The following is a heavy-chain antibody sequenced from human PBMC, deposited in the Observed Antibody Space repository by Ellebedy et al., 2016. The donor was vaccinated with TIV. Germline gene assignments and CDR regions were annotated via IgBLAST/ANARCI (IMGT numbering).Heavy chain of an antibody. CDR2: IYSGGSA. CDR3: AREVDTSMADGLDV. CDR1: GFTVSNNY. Sequence: PGGSLRLSCAASGFTVSNNYMSWVRQAPGKGLEWVSVIYSGGSAYYADSVKGRFTISRDNAKNMLYLQMSSLTAEDTAVYYCAREVDTSMADGLDVWGQGTTVTVSS. D-gene: IGHD5-18*01. J-gene: IGHJ6*02. V-gene: IGHV3-53*01.